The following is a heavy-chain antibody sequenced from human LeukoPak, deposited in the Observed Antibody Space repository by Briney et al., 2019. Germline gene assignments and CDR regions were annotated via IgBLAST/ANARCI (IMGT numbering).Heavy chain of an antibody. Sequence: ASVKVSCKASGYTFTSYDINWVRQATGQGLEWMGWMNPNSGNTGYAQKFQGRVTMTRNTSISTAYMELSSLRSEDTVVYYCARGRGYYGSGSYHDWGQGTLVTVSS. V-gene: IGHV1-8*01. D-gene: IGHD3-10*01. CDR2: MNPNSGNT. J-gene: IGHJ4*02. CDR3: ARGRGYYGSGSYHD. CDR1: GYTFTSYD.